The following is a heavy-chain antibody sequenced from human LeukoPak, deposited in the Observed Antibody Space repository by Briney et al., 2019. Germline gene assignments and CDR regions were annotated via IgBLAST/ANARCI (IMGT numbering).Heavy chain of an antibody. Sequence: PSETLSLTCAVSGGSISSSNWWSWVRQPPGKGLEWIGEINHSGSPNYNPSLKSRVTISVDTSKNQVSLKLNSVTAADTAVYYCARGPDSGSYYAWFDPWGQGTLVTVSS. CDR3: ARGPDSGSYYAWFDP. V-gene: IGHV4-4*02. CDR1: GGSISSSNW. D-gene: IGHD3-10*01. J-gene: IGHJ5*02. CDR2: INHSGSP.